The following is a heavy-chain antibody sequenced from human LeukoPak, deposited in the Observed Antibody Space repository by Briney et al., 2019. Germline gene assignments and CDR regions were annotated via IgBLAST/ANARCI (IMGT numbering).Heavy chain of an antibody. CDR2: INSDGSST. Sequence: GGSLRLSCAASGFTFSSYWMHWVRHAPGKGLVWVSRINSDGSSTSYADSVKGRFTISRGNAKNTLYLQMNSLRAEDTAVYYCARDRSELRYFDSWDAFDIWGQGTMVTVSS. D-gene: IGHD3-9*01. V-gene: IGHV3-74*01. J-gene: IGHJ3*02. CDR3: ARDRSELRYFDSWDAFDI. CDR1: GFTFSSYW.